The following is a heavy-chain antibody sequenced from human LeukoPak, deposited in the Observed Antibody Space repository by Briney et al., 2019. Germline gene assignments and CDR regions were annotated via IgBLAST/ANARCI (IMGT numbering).Heavy chain of an antibody. CDR2: IYYSGST. CDR3: ARGGDWNYFRESPENWFDP. D-gene: IGHD1-7*01. V-gene: IGHV4-59*01. Sequence: SETLSLTCTVSGGSISSYYWSWIRQPPGKGLEWIGYIYYSGSTNYNPSLKSRVTISVDTSKNQFSLKLSSVTAADTAVYYCARGGDWNYFRESPENWFDPWGQGTLVTVPS. J-gene: IGHJ5*02. CDR1: GGSISSYY.